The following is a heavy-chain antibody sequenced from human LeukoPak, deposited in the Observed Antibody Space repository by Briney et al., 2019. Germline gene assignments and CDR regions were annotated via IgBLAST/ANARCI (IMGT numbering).Heavy chain of an antibody. D-gene: IGHD5-18*01. V-gene: IGHV4-4*07. CDR3: ARDLQLTHYYYYMDV. CDR1: GGSISSYY. Sequence: SETLSLTCTVSGGSISSYYWSWIRQPAGKGLEWIGRIYTSGSTNYNPSLKSRVTMSVDASKNQFSLKLSSVTAADTAVYYCARDLQLTHYYYYMDVWGKGTTVTVSS. CDR2: IYTSGST. J-gene: IGHJ6*03.